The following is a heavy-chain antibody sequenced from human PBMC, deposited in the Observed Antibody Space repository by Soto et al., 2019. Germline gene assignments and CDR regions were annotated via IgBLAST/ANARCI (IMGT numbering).Heavy chain of an antibody. D-gene: IGHD2-15*01. Sequence: GGSLRLSCAASGFTFSSYAMSWVRQAPGKGLEWVSAISGSGGSTYYADSVKGRLTISRDNSSNTLYLQMNSLRAEDTAVYYCAKGYCSGGSCYTGYYFDYWGQGTLVTVSS. CDR2: ISGSGGST. J-gene: IGHJ4*02. V-gene: IGHV3-23*01. CDR3: AKGYCSGGSCYTGYYFDY. CDR1: GFTFSSYA.